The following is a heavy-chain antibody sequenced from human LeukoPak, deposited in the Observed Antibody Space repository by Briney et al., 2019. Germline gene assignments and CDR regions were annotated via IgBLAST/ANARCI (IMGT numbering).Heavy chain of an antibody. CDR2: MNPNSGNT. Sequence: ASVKVSCKASGYTFTSYDINWVRQATGQGLEWMGWMNPNSGNTGYAQKFQGRVTMTRNTSISTAYMELSSLRSEDTAVYYCASLGYMITFGGVIVPFDYWGQGTLVTVSS. CDR3: ASLGYMITFGGVIVPFDY. D-gene: IGHD3-16*02. CDR1: GYTFTSYD. V-gene: IGHV1-8*01. J-gene: IGHJ4*02.